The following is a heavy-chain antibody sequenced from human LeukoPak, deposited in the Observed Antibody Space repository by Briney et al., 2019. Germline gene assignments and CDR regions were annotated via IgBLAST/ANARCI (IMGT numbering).Heavy chain of an antibody. CDR3: AKVQRAILTGYYYYGMDV. CDR2: ISGSGGST. CDR1: GFTFSSYA. V-gene: IGHV3-23*01. D-gene: IGHD3-9*01. Sequence: GGSLRLSCAASGFTFSSYAMSWVRQAPGKGLEWVSAISGSGGSTYYADSVKGQFTISRDNSKNTLYLQMNSLRAEDTAVYYCAKVQRAILTGYYYYGMDVWGQGTTVTVSS. J-gene: IGHJ6*02.